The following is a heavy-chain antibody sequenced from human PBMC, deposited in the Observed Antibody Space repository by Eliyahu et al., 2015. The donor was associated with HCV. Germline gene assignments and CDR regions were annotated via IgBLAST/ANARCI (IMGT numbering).Heavy chain of an antibody. V-gene: IGHV1-8*01. CDR3: ARGLWAAAGTFGRLRQWPPPGY. CDR2: MNPNSGNT. CDR1: GYTFTSYD. Sequence: QVQLVQSGTEVKKPGASVKVSCKASGYTFTSYDINWVRQATGQGLEWMGWMNPNSGNTGYAQKFQGRVTMTRNTSISTAYMELSSLRSEDTAVYYCARGLWAAAGTFGRLRQWPPPGYWGQGTLVTVSS. D-gene: IGHD6-13*01. J-gene: IGHJ4*02.